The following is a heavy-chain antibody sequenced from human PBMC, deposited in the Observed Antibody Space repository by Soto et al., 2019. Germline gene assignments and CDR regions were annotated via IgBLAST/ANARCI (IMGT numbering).Heavy chain of an antibody. CDR2: VYYSGST. V-gene: IGHV4-31*03. CDR3: ARVGGRKQRTHYTYYFDY. J-gene: IGHJ4*02. CDR1: GGSISSGGYY. Sequence: PSETLSLTCTVSGGSISSGGYYWSWIRQHPGKGLEWIGYVYYSGSTYYNPSLKSRVTISVDTSKNQFSLKLSSVTAADTAVYYCARVGGRKQRTHYTYYFDYWGQGTLVTVSS. D-gene: IGHD3-3*01.